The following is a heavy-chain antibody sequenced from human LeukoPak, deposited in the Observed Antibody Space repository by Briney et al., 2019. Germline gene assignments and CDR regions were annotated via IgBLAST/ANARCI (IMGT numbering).Heavy chain of an antibody. CDR2: ISSSSSYI. J-gene: IGHJ4*02. Sequence: GGSLRLSCAASGFTFSSYSMNWVRQAPGKGLEWVSSISSSSSYIYYADSVKGRFTISRDNSKNTLYLQMNSLRAEDTAVYYCARDDYVWGSYRSIDYWGQGTLVTVSS. V-gene: IGHV3-21*01. CDR1: GFTFSSYS. CDR3: ARDDYVWGSYRSIDY. D-gene: IGHD3-16*02.